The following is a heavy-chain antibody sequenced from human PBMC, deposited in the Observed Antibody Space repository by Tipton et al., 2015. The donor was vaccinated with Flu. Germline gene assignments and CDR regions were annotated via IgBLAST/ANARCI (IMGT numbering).Heavy chain of an antibody. Sequence: LRLSCAVSGDSISSDYHWGWIRQFPGKGLEWIGTVSRSGSTIYNPSLMSRVTISIDSSKNQFSLNLKSVTAADMAVYYCARRDYTNYVSDPKSWFDPWGQGTLVAVSS. V-gene: IGHV4-38-2*01. CDR1: GDSISSDYH. J-gene: IGHJ5*02. D-gene: IGHD4-11*01. CDR3: ARRDYTNYVSDPKSWFDP. CDR2: VSRSGST.